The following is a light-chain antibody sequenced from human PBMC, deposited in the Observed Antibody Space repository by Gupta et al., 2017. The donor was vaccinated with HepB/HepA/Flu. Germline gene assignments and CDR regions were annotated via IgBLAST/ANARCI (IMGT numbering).Light chain of an antibody. CDR1: SHNIGAGFD. CDR3: QSYDSSLSAVV. Sequence: QSVLTQPPSVSGAPGQRVTISCTGSSHNIGAGFDVNWYQHLPGTAPKLLIYGNTNRPSGVPDRFSASKSDTSASLAITGLRAEDEADYYCQSYDSSLSAVVFGGGTKLTVL. J-gene: IGLJ2*01. CDR2: GNT. V-gene: IGLV1-40*01.